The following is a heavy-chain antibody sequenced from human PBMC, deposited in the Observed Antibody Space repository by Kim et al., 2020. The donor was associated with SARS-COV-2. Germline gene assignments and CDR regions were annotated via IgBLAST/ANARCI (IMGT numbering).Heavy chain of an antibody. CDR1: GGTFSGLA. CDR3: ASPWAPGKY. D-gene: IGHD3-10*01. V-gene: IGHV1-69*13. J-gene: IGHJ4*02. Sequence: SVKVSCKASGGTFSGLAINWVRQAPGQRLEWMGGIIPMSGKANYTQKFQGRVTMTADESTSTAYMALRSLRFDDTAVYYCASPWAPGKYWGQGTLVTVSS. CDR2: IIPMSGKA.